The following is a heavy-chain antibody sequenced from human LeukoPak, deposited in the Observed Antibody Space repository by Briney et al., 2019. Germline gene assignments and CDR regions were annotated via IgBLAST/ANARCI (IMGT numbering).Heavy chain of an antibody. CDR2: IYYTGST. V-gene: IGHV4-39*07. D-gene: IGHD3-9*01. CDR3: AREDDVLADNAFDI. Sequence: SQTLSLTCAVSGGPISSRSCYWGWIRQPPGKGLEWIGSIYYTGSTYHNPSLKSRVTMSVDTSMNQFSLNLNSVTAADTAVYYCAREDDVLADNAFDIWGQGTMVTVSS. J-gene: IGHJ3*02. CDR1: GGPISSRSCY.